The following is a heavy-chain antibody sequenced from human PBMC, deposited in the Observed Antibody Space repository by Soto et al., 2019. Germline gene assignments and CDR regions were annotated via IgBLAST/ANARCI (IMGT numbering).Heavy chain of an antibody. CDR2: ISGSGGTA. CDR1: GFTFRNYA. J-gene: IGHJ6*02. V-gene: IGHV3-23*01. Sequence: EVQLLESVGGLGQPGGSLRLSCAASGFTFRNYAMSWVRQTPGKGLEWVSVISGSGGTAYYADSVKGRFTISRDNSKNTLYLQMNSLRAEDTAVYYCASNLITAKVDYYYGMDVWGQGSTVTVSS. CDR3: ASNLITAKVDYYYGMDV. D-gene: IGHD1-20*01.